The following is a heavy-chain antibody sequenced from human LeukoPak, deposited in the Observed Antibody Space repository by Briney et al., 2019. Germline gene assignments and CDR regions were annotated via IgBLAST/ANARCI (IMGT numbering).Heavy chain of an antibody. D-gene: IGHD3-9*01. CDR3: ASTSLDYDILTGYYSWFDP. J-gene: IGHJ5*02. CDR2: IYNSGST. Sequence: PSETLSLTCTVSGGSISSYYWSWIRQPPGKGLEWIGHIYNSGSTNYNPSLKSRVTISVDTSKNQFSLKLSSVTAADTAVYYCASTSLDYDILTGYYSWFDPWGQGTLVTVSS. CDR1: GGSISSYY. V-gene: IGHV4-59*01.